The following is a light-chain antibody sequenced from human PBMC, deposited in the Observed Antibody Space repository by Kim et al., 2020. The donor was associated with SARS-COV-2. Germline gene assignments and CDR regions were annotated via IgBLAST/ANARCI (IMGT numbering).Light chain of an antibody. CDR2: EGK. Sequence: VTHASDPSRGNIPNHDSQRDQTRPRSAPTTFIYEGKQKHAWVPDRFSGSIDTSTNSASLVISGLKTEDEADYYCQSYDNSDHRVIFGGGTQLTVL. V-gene: IGLV6-57*03. CDR3: QSYDNSDHRVI. J-gene: IGLJ2*01. CDR1: RGNIPNHD.